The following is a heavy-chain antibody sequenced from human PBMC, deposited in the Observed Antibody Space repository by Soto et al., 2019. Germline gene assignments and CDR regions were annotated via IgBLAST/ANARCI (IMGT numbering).Heavy chain of an antibody. V-gene: IGHV1-69*13. J-gene: IGHJ4*02. CDR2: IIPIFGTA. CDR3: ARVDSSGYYYYH. Sequence: AASVKVSCKASGGTFSSYAISWVRQAPGQGLEWMGGIIPIFGTANYAQKFQGRVTITADESTSTAYMELSSLRSEDTAVYYCARVDSSGYYYYHWGQGTLVTVSS. D-gene: IGHD3-22*01. CDR1: GGTFSSYA.